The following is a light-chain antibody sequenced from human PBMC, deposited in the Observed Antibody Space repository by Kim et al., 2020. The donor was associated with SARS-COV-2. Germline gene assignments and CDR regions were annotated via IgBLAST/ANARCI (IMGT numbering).Light chain of an antibody. V-gene: IGKV3-15*01. Sequence: FPGEIAPPSCRAGQNVSNNFAWYQQKPGPAPALLIYGSATRATGIPARFSGSGSGTEFTLTISSLQSEDFAVYYCQHYNNWPPWTFGQGTKVDIK. CDR3: QHYNNWPPWT. J-gene: IGKJ1*01. CDR2: GSA. CDR1: QNVSNN.